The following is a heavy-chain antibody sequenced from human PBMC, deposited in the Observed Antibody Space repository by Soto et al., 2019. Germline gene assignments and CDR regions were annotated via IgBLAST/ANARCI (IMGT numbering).Heavy chain of an antibody. V-gene: IGHV1-3*05. CDR2: INAGNGNT. D-gene: IGHD6-19*01. Sequence: QVQLVQSGAEEKKPGASVKVSCKASGYTFTSYAMHWVRQAPGQRLEWMGWINAGNGNTNYSQKFQGRVTITRDTAASTSYMELTSQTSVYTAVYDCARGTGWYPPFDYWGQGTLVTVSS. J-gene: IGHJ4*02. CDR3: ARGTGWYPPFDY. CDR1: GYTFTSYA.